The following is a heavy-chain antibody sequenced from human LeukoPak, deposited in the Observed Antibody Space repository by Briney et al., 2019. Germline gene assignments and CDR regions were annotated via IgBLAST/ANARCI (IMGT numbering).Heavy chain of an antibody. CDR2: IYYSGST. J-gene: IGHJ4*02. Sequence: PSETLSLTCTVSGGSISSYYWSWIRQPPGKGLEWIGYIYYSGSTNYNPSLKSRVTISVDTSKNQFSLKLSSVTAADTAVYYCARVAGTAMEEGGFDYWGQGTLVTVSS. CDR3: ARVAGTAMEEGGFDY. D-gene: IGHD5-18*01. CDR1: GGSISSYY. V-gene: IGHV4-59*01.